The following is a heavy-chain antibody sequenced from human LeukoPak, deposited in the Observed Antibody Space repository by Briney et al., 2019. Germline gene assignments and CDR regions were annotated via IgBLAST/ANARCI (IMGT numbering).Heavy chain of an antibody. V-gene: IGHV3-15*01. CDR3: ATGFSTATHDSY. J-gene: IGHJ4*02. CDR1: GFTFSSAW. CDR2: IIQTSGGATT. Sequence: GGSLRLSCAASGFTFSSAWMTWVRQAPGKGLEWVGRIIQTSGGATTEYAAPVKGRFTISRDDSTNTLYLQMYSLKTEDTAVYYCATGFSTATHDSYWGQGTLVTVSS. D-gene: IGHD3-3*02.